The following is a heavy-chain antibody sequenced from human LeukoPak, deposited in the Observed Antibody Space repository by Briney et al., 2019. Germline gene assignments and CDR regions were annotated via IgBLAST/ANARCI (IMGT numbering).Heavy chain of an antibody. CDR2: ISGSGGST. Sequence: GGSLRLSCAASGFTFSSYAMSWVRQAPGKGLEWVSAISGSGGSTYYADSVKGRFTISRDNSKNTLYLQMNSLRAEDTAVYYCAKAYRPSAAAGIFYYYYYMDVWGKGTTVTVSS. D-gene: IGHD6-13*01. J-gene: IGHJ6*03. V-gene: IGHV3-23*01. CDR1: GFTFSSYA. CDR3: AKAYRPSAAAGIFYYYYYMDV.